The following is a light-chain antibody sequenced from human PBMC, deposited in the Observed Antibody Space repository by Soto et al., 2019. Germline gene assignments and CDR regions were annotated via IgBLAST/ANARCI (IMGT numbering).Light chain of an antibody. CDR1: QRMTSW. J-gene: IGKJ1*01. CDR2: DAS. CDR3: QQANSFPPT. Sequence: DIQLTQSPSTLSASVGDRVTITCRASQRMTSWLAWYQQKPGKAPKVLIYDASSLESGVPSRFSGSESGTEFTLTISSLQPEDFATYYCQQANSFPPTFGQGTKVEIK. V-gene: IGKV1-5*01.